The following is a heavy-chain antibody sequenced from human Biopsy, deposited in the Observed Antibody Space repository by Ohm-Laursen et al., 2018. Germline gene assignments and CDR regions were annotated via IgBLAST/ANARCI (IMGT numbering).Heavy chain of an antibody. V-gene: IGHV3-66*01. CDR1: GFTVYNNY. Sequence: GSLRLSCTASGFTVYNNYMTWVRQAPGKGLEWVSLIYSGGDTWYADSVKGRFTISRDSSKNTLYLQMNSLRAADTAIYFCATELLPPGVGGPWLDSWGQGTPVTVSS. CDR3: ATELLPPGVGGPWLDS. D-gene: IGHD3-10*01. CDR2: IYSGGDT. J-gene: IGHJ5*01.